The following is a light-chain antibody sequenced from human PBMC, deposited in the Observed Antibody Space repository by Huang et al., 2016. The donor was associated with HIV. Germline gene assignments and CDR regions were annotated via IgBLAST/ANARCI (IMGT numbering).Light chain of an antibody. J-gene: IGKJ1*01. V-gene: IGKV4-1*01. CDR3: QQHYGRQST. Sequence: IVMTQSPESLAVSLGERASINCKSSQSLLYRSNNKNYLAWYQKKQGHPPTLLIYWASVRDVGVPDRFSGGGSGTNFPLTINGLQADDVAVYYCQQHYGRQSTFGQGT. CDR2: WAS. CDR1: QSLLYRSNNKNY.